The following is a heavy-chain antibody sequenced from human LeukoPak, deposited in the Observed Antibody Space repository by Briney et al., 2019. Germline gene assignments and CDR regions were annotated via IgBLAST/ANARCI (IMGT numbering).Heavy chain of an antibody. V-gene: IGHV3-21*01. J-gene: IGHJ4*02. CDR3: ARDLTYYYDSSGYYYAQTLGY. Sequence: GGSLRLSCAASGFTFSSYSMNWVRRAPGKGLEWVSSISSSSSYIYYADSVKGRFTISRDNAKNSLYLQMNSLRAEDTAVYYCARDLTYYYDSSGYYYAQTLGYWGQGTLVTVSS. D-gene: IGHD3-22*01. CDR1: GFTFSSYS. CDR2: ISSSSSYI.